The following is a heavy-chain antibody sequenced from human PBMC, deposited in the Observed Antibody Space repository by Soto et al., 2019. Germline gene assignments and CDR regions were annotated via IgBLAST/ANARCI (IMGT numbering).Heavy chain of an antibody. CDR3: ARDLGSGYDPGDY. Sequence: ASVKVSCKASGDTFTIFAIGWVRQAPGQGLEWMGGIIPTIGTTNYAQRFQGRITITGDESTGTAYMELSSLKSEDTAVYYCARDLGSGYDPGDYWG. D-gene: IGHD5-12*01. V-gene: IGHV1-69*13. CDR2: IIPTIGTT. J-gene: IGHJ4*01. CDR1: GDTFTIFA.